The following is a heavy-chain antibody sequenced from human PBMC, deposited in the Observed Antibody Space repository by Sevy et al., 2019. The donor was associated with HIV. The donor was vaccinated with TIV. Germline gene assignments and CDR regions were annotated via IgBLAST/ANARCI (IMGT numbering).Heavy chain of an antibody. CDR2: IKQDGSEK. CDR1: GFTFSSYW. Sequence: GGSLRLSCAASGFTFSSYWMCWVRQAPGKGLEWVANIKQDGSEKYYVDSVKGRFTISRDNAKNSLYLQMNSLRAEDMAVYYCAREGPRIAVAGVFYYYYGMDVWGQGTTVTVSS. D-gene: IGHD6-19*01. V-gene: IGHV3-7*01. CDR3: AREGPRIAVAGVFYYYYGMDV. J-gene: IGHJ6*02.